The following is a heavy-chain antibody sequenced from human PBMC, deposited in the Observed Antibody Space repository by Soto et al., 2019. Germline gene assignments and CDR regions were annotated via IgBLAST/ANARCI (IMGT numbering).Heavy chain of an antibody. CDR3: ARDDYATTGRNRGFED. CDR1: GFTFRNYA. CDR2: ISYDGIHQ. Sequence: QVQLVESGGGVVQPGRSLRLSCAASGFTFRNYAMHWVRQVPQAPGKGLERVAVISYDGIHQFYADSVRGRFTISRDDSKNTLYLQMNSLRADDTAVDYFARDDYATTGRNRGFEDWGQGTLVTVSS. V-gene: IGHV3-30-3*01. D-gene: IGHD3-22*01. J-gene: IGHJ4*02.